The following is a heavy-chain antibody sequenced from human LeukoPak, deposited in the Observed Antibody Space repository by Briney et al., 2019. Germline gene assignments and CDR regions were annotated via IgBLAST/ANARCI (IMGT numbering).Heavy chain of an antibody. Sequence: SETLSLTCTVSGGSISRSSYYWGWIRQPPGKGLEWIGYIYYSGSTNYNPSLKSRVTISVDTSKNQFSLKLSSVTAADTAVYYCARHRGDSNWFDPWGQGTLVTVSS. D-gene: IGHD2-21*01. V-gene: IGHV4-61*05. CDR1: GGSISRSSYY. CDR3: ARHRGDSNWFDP. CDR2: IYYSGST. J-gene: IGHJ5*02.